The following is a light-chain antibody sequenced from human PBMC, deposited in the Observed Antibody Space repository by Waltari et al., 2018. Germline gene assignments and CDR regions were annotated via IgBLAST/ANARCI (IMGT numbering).Light chain of an antibody. J-gene: IGKJ2*01. CDR2: GAS. CDR1: QGISSW. CDR3: QQYNSLMYT. Sequence: DIQMTQSPSSVSASVGGRVTITCRASQGISSWLAWYQQKPGKAPRLLIYGASSLQSGVPSRFSGNGSGTEFTLTISSLQPDDFATYYCQQYNSLMYTFGQGTKLEIK. V-gene: IGKV1-12*01.